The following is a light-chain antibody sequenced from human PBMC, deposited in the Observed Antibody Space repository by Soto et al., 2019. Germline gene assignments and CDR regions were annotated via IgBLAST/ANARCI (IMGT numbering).Light chain of an antibody. CDR1: QSISSF. CDR2: GAS. J-gene: IGKJ1*01. Sequence: DIQMTQSPSSLSASVGDRVTLTCRASQSISSFLNGYQQKPGKAPKVLIYGASSLQTGVPSRFSGSGSGTDFTLTISSLQPEDSATYYCQQSHSAWTFGQGTKVEI. CDR3: QQSHSAWT. V-gene: IGKV1-39*01.